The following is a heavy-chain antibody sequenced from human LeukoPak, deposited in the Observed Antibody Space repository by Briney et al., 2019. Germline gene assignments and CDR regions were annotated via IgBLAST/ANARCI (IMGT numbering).Heavy chain of an antibody. CDR1: GFTFSSYS. D-gene: IGHD3-9*01. V-gene: IGHV3-21*01. J-gene: IGHJ4*02. CDR2: ISSSSSYI. Sequence: GGSLRLSCAASGFTFSSYSMNWVRQAPGKGLEWVSSISSSSSYIYYADSVKGRFTISRDNAKNSLYLQMNALRDEDTAIYYCARDHDWAFDLWGQGTLVTVSS. CDR3: ARDHDWAFDL.